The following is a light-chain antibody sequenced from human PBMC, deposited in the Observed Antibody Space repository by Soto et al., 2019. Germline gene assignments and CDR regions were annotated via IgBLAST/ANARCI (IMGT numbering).Light chain of an antibody. V-gene: IGLV3-1*01. J-gene: IGLJ2*01. CDR3: QAWDSLHVV. CDR2: QDS. Sequence: SYELTQPPSVSVSPGQTASITCSGEKLGDKYACWYQQKPGQSPVLVIYQDSKRPSGIPERFSGSNSGNTATLTISGTQAMDEADYYCQAWDSLHVVFGGGTKLTVL. CDR1: KLGDKY.